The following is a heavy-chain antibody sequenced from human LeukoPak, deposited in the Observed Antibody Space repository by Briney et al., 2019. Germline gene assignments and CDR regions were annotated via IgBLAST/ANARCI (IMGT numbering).Heavy chain of an antibody. CDR3: ARGVRCSGGSCYHDFDY. CDR1: GGSISSSSYY. CDR2: IYYSGST. D-gene: IGHD2-15*01. Sequence: SETLSLTCTVSGGSISSSSYYWGWIRQPPGKGLEWIGSIYYSGSTYYNPSLKSRVTISVDTSKNQFSLKLSSVTAADTAVYYCARGVRCSGGSCYHDFDYWGQGTLVTASS. J-gene: IGHJ4*02. V-gene: IGHV4-39*01.